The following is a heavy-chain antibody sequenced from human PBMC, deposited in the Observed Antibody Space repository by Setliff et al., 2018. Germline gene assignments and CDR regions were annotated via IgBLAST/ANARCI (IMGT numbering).Heavy chain of an antibody. CDR1: GFTFNNYW. J-gene: IGHJ6*03. CDR2: MKPDGIQK. V-gene: IGHV3-7*03. Sequence: PGGSLRLSCAASGFTFNNYWMTWVRQAPGKGLEWVAHMKPDGIQKYYVDSVKGRFTISRDNAKNSLYLQMNSLRAEDTAVYYCARGNYYYYHMDVWGKGTTVTVSS. CDR3: ARGNYYYYHMDV.